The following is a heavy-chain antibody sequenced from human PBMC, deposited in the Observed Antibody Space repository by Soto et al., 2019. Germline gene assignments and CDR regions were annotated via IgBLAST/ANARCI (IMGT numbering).Heavy chain of an antibody. V-gene: IGHV3-23*01. D-gene: IGHD2-2*01. Sequence: PGGSLRLSCAASGFTFSGYAMSWVSKAPGKGLEWVSAISGSGGSTYYADSVKGRFTISRDNSKNTLYLQMNSLRAEDTAVYYCAKKVGVVVVVPAAIDMGYWGQGTLVTVSS. J-gene: IGHJ4*02. CDR2: ISGSGGST. CDR1: GFTFSGYA. CDR3: AKKVGVVVVVPAAIDMGY.